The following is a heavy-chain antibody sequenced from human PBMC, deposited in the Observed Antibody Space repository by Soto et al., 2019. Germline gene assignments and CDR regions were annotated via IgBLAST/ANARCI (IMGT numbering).Heavy chain of an antibody. J-gene: IGHJ6*02. CDR2: INPNNGAT. Sequence: QEQLVQSGAEVKEPGASLKVSCKASGDTFTTNYLHWVRQAPGQGLEWMGRINPNNGATLYAQEFQGRLILTTDTCTSTVYMDLNSVKSEDSAVYYCASRVLCDMDVWGQGTTVTVSS. D-gene: IGHD2-21*01. CDR1: GDTFTTNY. V-gene: IGHV1-46*01. CDR3: ASRVLCDMDV.